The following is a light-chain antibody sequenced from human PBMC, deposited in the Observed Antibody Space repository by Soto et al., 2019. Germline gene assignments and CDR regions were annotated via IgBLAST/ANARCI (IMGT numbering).Light chain of an antibody. CDR1: QDISNY. CDR2: AAS. CDR3: QQYAHLPLT. V-gene: IGKV1-39*01. J-gene: IGKJ4*01. Sequence: DIQMTQSPSSLSASVGDRFAITCQASQDISNYLNWYQQKPGKAPKLLIYAASSLQSGVPSRFSGSGSGTDFTLTISSLQPEDFATYYCQQYAHLPLTFGGGTKVDIK.